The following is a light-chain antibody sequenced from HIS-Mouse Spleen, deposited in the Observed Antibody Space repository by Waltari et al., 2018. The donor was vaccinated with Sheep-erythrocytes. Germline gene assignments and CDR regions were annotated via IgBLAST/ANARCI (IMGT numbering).Light chain of an antibody. Sequence: QSVLTQPPSVSVAPGQSVTISCPRTSSTLGAGYDFHRYQQLPGTAPKLLIYGNSNRPSGVPDRFSGSKSGNTASLTISGLQAEDEADYYCCSYAGSYNHVFATGTKVTVL. V-gene: IGLV1-40*01. CDR1: SSTLGAGYD. CDR2: GNS. CDR3: CSYAGSYNHV. J-gene: IGLJ1*01.